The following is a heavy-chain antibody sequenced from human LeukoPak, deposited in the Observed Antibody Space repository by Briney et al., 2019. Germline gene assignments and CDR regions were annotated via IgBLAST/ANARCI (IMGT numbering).Heavy chain of an antibody. J-gene: IGHJ4*02. D-gene: IGHD2-8*02. CDR1: GFTVSSNY. Sequence: SGGSLRLSCAASGFTVSSNYMNWVRQAPGKGLEWVSVIYNDGGTYYADPVKGRFTISRDNSKNTLYLQMNSLRAEDTAVYYCGTSRSRTSGFDYWGQGTLVTVSS. CDR3: GTSRSRTSGFDY. V-gene: IGHV3-53*01. CDR2: IYNDGGT.